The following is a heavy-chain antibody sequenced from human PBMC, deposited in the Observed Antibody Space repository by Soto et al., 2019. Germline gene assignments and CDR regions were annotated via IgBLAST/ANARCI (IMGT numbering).Heavy chain of an antibody. CDR2: IYYSGST. V-gene: IGHV4-61*01. J-gene: IGHJ4*02. Sequence: SETLSLTCTVSGGSVSSGSYYWSWIRQPPGKGLEWIGYIYYSGSTNYNPSLKSRVTISVDTSKNQFSLKLTSVTAADTAVYYCARARLYSSLYNFDYWGQGTLLTVSS. CDR3: ARARLYSSLYNFDY. D-gene: IGHD6-6*01. CDR1: GGSVSSGSYY.